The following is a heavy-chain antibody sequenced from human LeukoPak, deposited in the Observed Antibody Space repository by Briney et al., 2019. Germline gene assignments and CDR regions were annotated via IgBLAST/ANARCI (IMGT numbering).Heavy chain of an antibody. J-gene: IGHJ3*02. CDR1: GFTFSSYS. Sequence: PGGSLRLSCAASGFTFSSYSMNWVRQAPGKGLEWVSSISSSSSYIYYADSVKGRFTISRDNAKNSLYLQMNSLRAEDTAVYYCARDPSRYSRWPHAFDIWGQGTMVTVSS. D-gene: IGHD6-13*01. CDR2: ISSSSSYI. V-gene: IGHV3-21*01. CDR3: ARDPSRYSRWPHAFDI.